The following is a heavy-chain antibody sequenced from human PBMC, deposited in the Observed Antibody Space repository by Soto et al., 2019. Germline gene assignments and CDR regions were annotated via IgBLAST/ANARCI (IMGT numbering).Heavy chain of an antibody. CDR1: GFTFSNYW. Sequence: EVQLVESGGGLVQPGGPLRLSCAASGFTFSNYWMHWVRQAPGKGLMWVSRINPDGSRTTYADSVKGRFAISRDNAKNTLYLQMNSLRADDTSVYYCATVKLGSYDWFDPWGQGTLVTVSS. CDR2: INPDGSRT. CDR3: ATVKLGSYDWFDP. D-gene: IGHD3-16*01. J-gene: IGHJ5*02. V-gene: IGHV3-74*01.